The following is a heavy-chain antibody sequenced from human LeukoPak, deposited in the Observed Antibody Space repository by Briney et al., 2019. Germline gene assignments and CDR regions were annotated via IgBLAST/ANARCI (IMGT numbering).Heavy chain of an antibody. D-gene: IGHD2-2*01. Sequence: ASVKVSCKASGYTFTSYGISWVRQAPGQGLEWMGWISAYNGNTNYAQNFQCRVTMTTDTSTSTAYMELRSLRSDDTAVYYCARDELSYQVLWDLDPWGQGTLVTVSS. J-gene: IGHJ5*02. V-gene: IGHV1-18*01. CDR2: ISAYNGNT. CDR1: GYTFTSYG. CDR3: ARDELSYQVLWDLDP.